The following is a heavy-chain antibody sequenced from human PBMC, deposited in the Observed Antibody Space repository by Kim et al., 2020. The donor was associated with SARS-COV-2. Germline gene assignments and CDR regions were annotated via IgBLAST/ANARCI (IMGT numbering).Heavy chain of an antibody. Sequence: TSNPPLKSRVTKSVDESKNQFSLKLTSVTAADTAVYYCATGSRYYYAMDVWGQGTTVTVSS. V-gene: IGHV4-4*02. D-gene: IGHD3-10*01. CDR3: ATGSRYYYAMDV. J-gene: IGHJ6*02.